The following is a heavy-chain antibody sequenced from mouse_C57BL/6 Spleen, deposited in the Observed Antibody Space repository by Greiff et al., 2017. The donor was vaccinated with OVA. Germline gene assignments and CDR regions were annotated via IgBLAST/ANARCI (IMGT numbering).Heavy chain of an antibody. V-gene: IGHV2-9-1*01. J-gene: IGHJ2*01. D-gene: IGHD1-1*01. Sequence: VKLQESGPGLVAPSQSLSITCTVSGFSLTSYAISWVRQPPGKGLEWLGVIWTGGGTNYNSALKSRLSISKDNSKSQVFLKMNSLQTDDTARYYCARNSIYYYGSSYFDYWGQGTTLTVSS. CDR3: ARNSIYYYGSSYFDY. CDR2: IWTGGGT. CDR1: GFSLTSYA.